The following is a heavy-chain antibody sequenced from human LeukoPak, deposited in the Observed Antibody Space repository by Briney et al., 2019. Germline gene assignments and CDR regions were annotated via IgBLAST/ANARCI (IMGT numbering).Heavy chain of an antibody. V-gene: IGHV3-7*03. Sequence: GGSLRLSCAASGFTFSTYWMSWVRQAPGEGLEWVANIKADGSVRFYVDSVEGRFTIFRDNAKNSLYLQMNGLRVEDTAMYYCARGEFGDLRYDYWGQGSLVTVSS. CDR2: IKADGSVR. D-gene: IGHD4-17*01. J-gene: IGHJ4*02. CDR3: ARGEFGDLRYDY. CDR1: GFTFSTYW.